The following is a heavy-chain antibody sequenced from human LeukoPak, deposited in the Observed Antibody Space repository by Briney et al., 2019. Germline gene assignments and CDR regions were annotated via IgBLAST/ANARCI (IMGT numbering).Heavy chain of an antibody. CDR1: GFAFSGHG. V-gene: IGHV3-48*02. D-gene: IGHD2-15*01. CDR3: VSQYCSGGSCFSH. CDR2: ISSSSSNI. Sequence: GGSLRLSCAASGFAFSGHGMNWVRQAPGKGLECGSHISSSSSNIYSADFVKGQFSISRDNAKNSVYLQMNSLRDEDTAVYYCVSQYCSGGSCFSHWGQGTLVTVSS. J-gene: IGHJ4*02.